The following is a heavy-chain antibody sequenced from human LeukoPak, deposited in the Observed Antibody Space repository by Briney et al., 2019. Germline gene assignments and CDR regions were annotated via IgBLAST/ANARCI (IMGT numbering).Heavy chain of an antibody. CDR3: AALAVAGPFDY. CDR1: GYTFTSYY. J-gene: IGHJ4*02. CDR2: INPSGGST. V-gene: IGHV1-46*01. Sequence: ASLKVSCKASGYTFTSYYMHWVRQTPGQGLEWMVIINPSGGSTSYAQNFQGRVTMTRDTSTSTVYMELSSLRSGDTAVYYCAALAVAGPFDYWGQGTLVTVSS. D-gene: IGHD6-19*01.